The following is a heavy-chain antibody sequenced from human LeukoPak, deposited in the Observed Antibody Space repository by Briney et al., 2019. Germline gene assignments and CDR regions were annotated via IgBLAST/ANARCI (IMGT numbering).Heavy chain of an antibody. CDR3: ATDRLNYDILTGYNSRPSWDAFDI. CDR1: GYTLTELS. V-gene: IGHV1-24*01. CDR2: FHPEDNVT. D-gene: IGHD3-9*01. J-gene: IGHJ3*02. Sequence: GASVKVSCKVSGYTLTELSMHWVRQAPGKGLEWMGGFHPEDNVTINAQSFQGRVTMTEDTSTNTAYMELSSLRSEDTAVYYCATDRLNYDILTGYNSRPSWDAFDIWGQGTMVTVSS.